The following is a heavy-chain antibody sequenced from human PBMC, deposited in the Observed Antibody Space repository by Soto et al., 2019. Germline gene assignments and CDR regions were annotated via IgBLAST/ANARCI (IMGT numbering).Heavy chain of an antibody. Sequence: PGESLKISCKVSGYSFTSYWISWVRQMPGKGLEWMGRIDPSDSYTNYSPSFQGHVTISADKSISTAYLQWSSLKASDTAMYYCARLSGRYYGSGSYPYYYYGMDVWGQGTTVTVSS. V-gene: IGHV5-10-1*01. CDR1: GYSFTSYW. J-gene: IGHJ6*02. CDR3: ARLSGRYYGSGSYPYYYYGMDV. CDR2: IDPSDSYT. D-gene: IGHD3-10*01.